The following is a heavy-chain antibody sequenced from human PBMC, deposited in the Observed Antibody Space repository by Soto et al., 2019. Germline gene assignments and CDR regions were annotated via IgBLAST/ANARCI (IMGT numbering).Heavy chain of an antibody. Sequence: QVQLVESGGGLVKPGGSLRLSCAGSGFKFRDHYMSWIRQAPGKGLEWVSYVSGSGSTIHYAESVKGRFTVSRDNLKNSLDLQMNNLRVEDTAVYYCARDLGHTSTWYSFVTEDYYGMDVWGQGTTVTVSS. CDR2: VSGSGSTI. D-gene: IGHD6-13*01. CDR3: ARDLGHTSTWYSFVTEDYYGMDV. J-gene: IGHJ6*02. CDR1: GFKFRDHY. V-gene: IGHV3-11*01.